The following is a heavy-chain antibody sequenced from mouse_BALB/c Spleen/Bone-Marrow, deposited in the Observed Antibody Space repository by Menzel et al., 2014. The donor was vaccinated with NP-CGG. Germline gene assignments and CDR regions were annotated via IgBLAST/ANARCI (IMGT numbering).Heavy chain of an antibody. CDR1: GFNIKDTY. Sequence: EVQLQQSGAELVKPGASVKLSCTASGFNIKDTYMHWVKQRPEQGLEWIGRIDPANGNTKYDPKFQGKATITADTSSNTAYLQLSSLTSEHTAVYYCATMITDWYFDVWGAGTTVTVSS. CDR2: IDPANGNT. CDR3: ATMITDWYFDV. V-gene: IGHV14-3*02. D-gene: IGHD2-4*01. J-gene: IGHJ1*01.